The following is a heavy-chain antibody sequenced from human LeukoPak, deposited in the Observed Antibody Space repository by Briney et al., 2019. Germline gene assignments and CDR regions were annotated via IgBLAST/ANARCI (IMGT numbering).Heavy chain of an antibody. CDR3: TTEGGITQGGVFDI. CDR1: DFTFSNAW. Sequence: GGSLRLFCAASDFTFSNAWMNWVRQAPGKGLEWVGRIKSKTDGGTIDYAAPVKGRFTISRDDSKNTLYLQMNSLKTEDTAVYYCTTEGGITQGGVFDIWGQGTMVTVSS. V-gene: IGHV3-15*07. CDR2: IKSKTDGGTI. D-gene: IGHD1-7*01. J-gene: IGHJ3*02.